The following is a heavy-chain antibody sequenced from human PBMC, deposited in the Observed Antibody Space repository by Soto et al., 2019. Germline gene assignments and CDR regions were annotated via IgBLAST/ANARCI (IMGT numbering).Heavy chain of an antibody. CDR2: IIPILDVA. J-gene: IGHJ4*02. D-gene: IGHD1-20*01. V-gene: IGHV1-69*08. CDR3: ARERITPLFY. CDR1: GGKFTSNT. Sequence: QVQLVQSGAEVKKPGSSVRVSCKASGGKFTSNTFSWVRQAPGQGLEWMGRIIPILDVAHYAQKFQGRVTITADKSTNTTYMELSSLTYGDTAIYYCARERITPLFYWGQGTLVTVSS.